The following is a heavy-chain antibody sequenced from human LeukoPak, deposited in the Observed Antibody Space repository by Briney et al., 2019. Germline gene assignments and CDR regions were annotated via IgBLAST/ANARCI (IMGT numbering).Heavy chain of an antibody. J-gene: IGHJ4*02. CDR3: ARERGLDY. V-gene: IGHV3-11*01. CDR1: GFTVSGNY. CDR2: ISSSGNTI. Sequence: GGSLRLSCAASGFTVSGNYMSWIRQAPGKGLEWVSYISSSGNTIYYADSVKGRFTFPRDNAKNSLYLQMNSLRADDTAVYYCARERGLDYWGQGTLVTVSS. D-gene: IGHD2-15*01.